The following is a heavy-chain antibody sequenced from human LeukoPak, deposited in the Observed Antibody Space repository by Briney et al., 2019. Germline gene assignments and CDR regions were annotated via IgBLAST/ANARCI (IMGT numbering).Heavy chain of an antibody. D-gene: IGHD4-17*01. J-gene: IGHJ4*02. V-gene: IGHV3-74*01. CDR2: INSDGSIT. CDR1: GFTFTTYW. CDR3: ARDGQDYGDYFWYFNY. Sequence: PGGSLRLSCAASGFTFTTYWMHWVRQAPGKGLVWVSHINSDGSITSHADSVKGRFTISRDNAKNTLYLQMNSLRAEDTAVYYCARDGQDYGDYFWYFNYWGQGTLVTVSS.